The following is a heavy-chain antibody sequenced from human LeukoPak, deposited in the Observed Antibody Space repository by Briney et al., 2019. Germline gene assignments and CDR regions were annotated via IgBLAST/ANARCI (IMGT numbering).Heavy chain of an antibody. Sequence: SETMSLTCTVSGGSISGHFWSWIRQPPGKGLEWIGFVSYSGDTNYSPSFNGRVTISLDTSKSQFSLNLNSVTAADTAVYFCARGGASSRYFGYWGQGTLVTVSS. CDR2: VSYSGDT. V-gene: IGHV4-59*11. CDR3: ARGGASSRYFGY. D-gene: IGHD1-26*01. CDR1: GGSISGHF. J-gene: IGHJ4*02.